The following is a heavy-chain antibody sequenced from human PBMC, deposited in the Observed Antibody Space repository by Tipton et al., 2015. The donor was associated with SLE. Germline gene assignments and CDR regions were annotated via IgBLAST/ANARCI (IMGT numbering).Heavy chain of an antibody. CDR2: ISSSSSYT. V-gene: IGHV3-11*05. CDR1: GFTFSDYY. CDR3: AKEPVRGGSYSDY. D-gene: IGHD1-26*01. Sequence: SLRLSCAASGFTFSDYYMSWIRQAPGKGLEWVSYISSSSSYTNYADSVKGRFTISRDNSKNTLYLQMNSLRAEDTAVYYCAKEPVRGGSYSDYWGQGTLVTVSS. J-gene: IGHJ4*02.